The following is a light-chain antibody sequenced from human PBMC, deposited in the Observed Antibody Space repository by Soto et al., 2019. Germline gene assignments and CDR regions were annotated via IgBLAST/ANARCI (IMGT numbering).Light chain of an antibody. CDR1: QAVNTR. J-gene: IGKJ1*01. Sequence: EIVLTQSPATLSSFPGDRVTLSCRASQAVNTRLAWYQHRPGQAPRLIIYLASNRAAGVPARFSGSGSGTDFTLTISDVGPEDFAVYYCHQRQSWPRTFGQGTKVDIK. V-gene: IGKV3-11*01. CDR2: LAS. CDR3: HQRQSWPRT.